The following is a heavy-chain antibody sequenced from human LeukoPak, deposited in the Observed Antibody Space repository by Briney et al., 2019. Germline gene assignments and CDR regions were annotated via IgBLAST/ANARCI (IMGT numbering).Heavy chain of an antibody. J-gene: IGHJ4*02. V-gene: IGHV3-9*01. Sequence: GRSLRLSCAASGFTFDDYAMHWVRQAPGKGLEWVSGISWNSGSIGYADSVKGRFTISRDNAKNSLYLQMNSLRAEDTALYYCVKAHYYGGNLGVDYWGQGTLVTVSS. CDR2: ISWNSGSI. D-gene: IGHD4-23*01. CDR3: VKAHYYGGNLGVDY. CDR1: GFTFDDYA.